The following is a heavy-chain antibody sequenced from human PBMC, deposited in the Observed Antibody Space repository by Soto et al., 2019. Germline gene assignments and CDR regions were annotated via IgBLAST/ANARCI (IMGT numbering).Heavy chain of an antibody. D-gene: IGHD1-1*01. Sequence: QVQLVESGGGVVQPGTSLRLSCEASGFAFNKFGMHWVRQAPGKGLEWVAFISYDGIQKFYTESVKGRFTITRDNSKNMVFLQMNSLRAEDTAVYYCAKDVWNDVPATDGFDLWGQGTMVTVSS. V-gene: IGHV3-30*18. CDR1: GFAFNKFG. J-gene: IGHJ3*01. CDR2: ISYDGIQK. CDR3: AKDVWNDVPATDGFDL.